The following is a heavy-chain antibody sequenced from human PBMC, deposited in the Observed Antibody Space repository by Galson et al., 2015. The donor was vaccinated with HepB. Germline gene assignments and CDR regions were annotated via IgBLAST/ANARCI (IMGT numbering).Heavy chain of an antibody. V-gene: IGHV1-2*02. CDR3: ARELGLWFGELNDAFDI. Sequence: SVKVSCKASGYTFTGYYMHWVRQAPGQGLEWMGWINPNSGGTNYAQKFQGRVTMTRDTSISTAYMELSRLRSDDTAVYYCARELGLWFGELNDAFDIWGQETMVTVSS. D-gene: IGHD3-10*01. CDR2: INPNSGGT. CDR1: GYTFTGYY. J-gene: IGHJ3*02.